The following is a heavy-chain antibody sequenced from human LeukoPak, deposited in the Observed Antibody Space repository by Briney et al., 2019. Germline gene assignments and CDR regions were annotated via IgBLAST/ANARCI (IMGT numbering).Heavy chain of an antibody. CDR2: IYYRGST. CDR1: GGSISSSSYY. J-gene: IGHJ4*02. V-gene: IGHV4-39*01. CDR3: ARPSSRGSYEGDY. D-gene: IGHD1-26*01. Sequence: SETLSLTCTVSGGSISSSSYYWGWIRQPPGKGLEWIGSIYYRGSTYYNPSLKSRVTISVDTSKNQLSLKLSSVTAADTAVYYCARPSSRGSYEGDYWGQGTLVTVSS.